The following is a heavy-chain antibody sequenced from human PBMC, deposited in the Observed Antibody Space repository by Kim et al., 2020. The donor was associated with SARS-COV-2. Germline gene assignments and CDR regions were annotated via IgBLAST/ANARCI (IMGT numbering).Heavy chain of an antibody. D-gene: IGHD6-19*01. J-gene: IGHJ6*02. V-gene: IGHV3-11*05. CDR3: ARDGGVAGTRYYYYGMDV. Sequence: KGRFTSSRDNAKNSLYLQMNSLRAEDTAVYYCARDGGVAGTRYYYYGMDVWGQGTTVTVSS.